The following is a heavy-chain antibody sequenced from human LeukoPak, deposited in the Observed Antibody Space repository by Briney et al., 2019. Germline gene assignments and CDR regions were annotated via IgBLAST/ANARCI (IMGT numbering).Heavy chain of an antibody. CDR2: IYNSGST. J-gene: IGHJ4*02. CDR3: ARDDRSYLGIDY. CDR1: GGSISSNNYY. Sequence: PSETLSLTCTVSGGSISSNNYYWGWIRQPPGKGLEWIGSIYNSGSTNYNPSLKSRVTIAVDTSKNQFSLKLSSVTAADTAVYYCARDDRSYLGIDYWGQGTLVTVSS. V-gene: IGHV4-39*07. D-gene: IGHD7-27*01.